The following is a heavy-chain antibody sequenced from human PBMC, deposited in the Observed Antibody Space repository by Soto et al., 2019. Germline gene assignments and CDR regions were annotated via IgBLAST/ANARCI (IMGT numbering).Heavy chain of an antibody. J-gene: IGHJ6*01. CDR1: VVSFSGYY. Sequence: SETLSLTCAFYVVSFSGYYWSCIRHPPGKGLEWIGEINHSGSTNYNPSLKSRVTISVDTSKNQFSLKLSSVTAADTAVYYCARREQWLGVYYYYYGMDVWGQGTTVNVS. CDR3: ARREQWLGVYYYYYGMDV. V-gene: IGHV4-34*01. CDR2: INHSGST. D-gene: IGHD6-19*01.